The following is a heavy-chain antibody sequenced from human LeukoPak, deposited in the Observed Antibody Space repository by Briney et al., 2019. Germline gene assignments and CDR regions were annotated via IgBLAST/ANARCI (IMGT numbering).Heavy chain of an antibody. D-gene: IGHD3-9*01. V-gene: IGHV1-2*03. CDR2: INPNSGGT. J-gene: IGHJ6*03. Sequence: LGASVKVSCKASGYTFTGYYMHWVRQAPGQGLEWMGWINPNSGGTNYAQKFQGRVTMTRDTSISTAYMELSRLRSDDTAVYYCARLYYDILTGYYYYYYMDVWGKGTTVNVSS. CDR1: GYTFTGYY. CDR3: ARLYYDILTGYYYYYYMDV.